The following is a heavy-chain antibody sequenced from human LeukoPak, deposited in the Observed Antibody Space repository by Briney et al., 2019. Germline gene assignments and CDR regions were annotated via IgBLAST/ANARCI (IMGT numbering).Heavy chain of an antibody. V-gene: IGHV1-69*06. CDR3: ARGGDINYYGSGSGPYYMDV. D-gene: IGHD3-10*01. CDR2: IIPMFGTA. J-gene: IGHJ6*03. Sequence: GASVKVSCKASGGTFSSYGISWVRQAPGEGLEWMGGIIPMFGTANYAQKFQGRVTITADKSTSTAYMELSSLRSEDTAVYYCARGGDINYYGSGSGPYYMDVWGKGTTVTVSS. CDR1: GGTFSSYG.